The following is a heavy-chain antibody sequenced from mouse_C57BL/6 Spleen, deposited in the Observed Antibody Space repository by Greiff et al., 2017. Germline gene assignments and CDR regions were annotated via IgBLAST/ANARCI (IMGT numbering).Heavy chain of an antibody. D-gene: IGHD1-1*01. J-gene: IGHJ1*03. CDR2: ISYDGSN. CDR1: GYSITSGYY. Sequence: EVKLEESGPGLVKPSQSLSLTCSVTGYSITSGYYWNWIRQFPGNKLEWMGYISYDGSNNYNPSLKNRISITRDTAKNQFFLKLNSVTTEDTATYYCARGSSSWYFDVWGTGTTVTVSS. CDR3: ARGSSSWYFDV. V-gene: IGHV3-6*01.